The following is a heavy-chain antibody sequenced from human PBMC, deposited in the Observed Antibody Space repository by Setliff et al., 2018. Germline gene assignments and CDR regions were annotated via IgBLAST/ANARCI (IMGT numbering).Heavy chain of an antibody. Sequence: PSETLSLTCTVSGGSISTATYYWGWVRQSPGKGLEWIGSIYWSGNTWYNPSFKSRVTISIDTSKNQFSLKMSPVTAADTAVYYCASNRAAMALDDPWGQGKLVTVSS. J-gene: IGHJ5*02. CDR3: ASNRAAMALDDP. CDR1: GGSISTATYY. V-gene: IGHV4-39*01. D-gene: IGHD5-18*01. CDR2: IYWSGNT.